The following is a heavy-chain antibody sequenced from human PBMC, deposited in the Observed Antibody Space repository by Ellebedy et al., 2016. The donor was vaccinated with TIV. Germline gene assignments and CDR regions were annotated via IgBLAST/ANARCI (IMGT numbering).Heavy chain of an antibody. D-gene: IGHD2-2*01. CDR1: GGSFSGYY. CDR3: ARGPVPATAIARWFDP. CDR2: INHSGST. Sequence: SETLSLXCAVYGGSFSGYYWSWIRQPPGKGLEWIGEINHSGSTNYNPSLKSRVTISVDTSKNQFSLKLSSVTAADTAVYYCARGPVPATAIARWFDPWGQGTLVTVSS. V-gene: IGHV4-34*01. J-gene: IGHJ5*02.